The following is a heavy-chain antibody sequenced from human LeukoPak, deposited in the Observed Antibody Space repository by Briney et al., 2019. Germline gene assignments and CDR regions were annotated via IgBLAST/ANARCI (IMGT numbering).Heavy chain of an antibody. V-gene: IGHV1-69*13. CDR2: IIPIFGTA. J-gene: IGHJ4*02. D-gene: IGHD2-8*01. CDR3: ATLGYCTNGVCYTNFDY. Sequence: GASVKVSCKASGGTFSSYAISWVRQAPGQGLEWMGGIIPIFGTANYAQKFQGRVTITADESTSTAYMELSSLRSEDTAVYYCATLGYCTNGVCYTNFDYWGQGTLVTVSS. CDR1: GGTFSSYA.